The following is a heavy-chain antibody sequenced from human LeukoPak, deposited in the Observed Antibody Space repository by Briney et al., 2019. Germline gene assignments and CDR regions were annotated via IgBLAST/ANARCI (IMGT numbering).Heavy chain of an antibody. CDR1: YGSINSSNW. V-gene: IGHV4-4*02. J-gene: IGHJ4*02. CDR3: ARGKSRYSAYEGFDY. D-gene: IGHD5-12*01. CDR2: IYHSGST. Sequence: SGTLSLTCAVSYGSINSSNWWSWARQPPGEGLEWIGDIYHSGSTNYNPSLEGRVTISVDKSKNQFSLKLRSVTAADTAVYYCARGKSRYSAYEGFDYWGQGTLVTVSS.